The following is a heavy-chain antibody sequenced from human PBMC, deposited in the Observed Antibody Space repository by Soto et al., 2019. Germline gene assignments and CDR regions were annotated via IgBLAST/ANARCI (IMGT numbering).Heavy chain of an antibody. Sequence: QVQLVESGGGVVQPGRSLRLSCAASGFTFSSSAMHWVRQAPGKGLEWVAVISYDGSNKYYADSVKGRFTISRDNSKKTMYLQMNSLRAEDTAVYYCARDKRDLRFLEWSYYFDYWGQGTLVTVSS. CDR3: ARDKRDLRFLEWSYYFDY. J-gene: IGHJ4*02. V-gene: IGHV3-30-3*01. CDR2: ISYDGSNK. D-gene: IGHD3-3*01. CDR1: GFTFSSSA.